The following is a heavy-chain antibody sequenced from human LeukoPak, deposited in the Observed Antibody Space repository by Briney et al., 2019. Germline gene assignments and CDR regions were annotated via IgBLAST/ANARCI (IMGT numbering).Heavy chain of an antibody. Sequence: PGGSLRLSCAASGFTFSSYAMSWVRQAPGKGLEWVSAISGSGGSTYYADSVKGRFTISRDNSRNTLYLQMNSLRAEDTAVYYCAKDLYDYYDSSGRTYWGQGTLVTVSS. CDR3: AKDLYDYYDSSGRTY. CDR1: GFTFSSYA. V-gene: IGHV3-23*01. CDR2: ISGSGGST. J-gene: IGHJ4*02. D-gene: IGHD3-22*01.